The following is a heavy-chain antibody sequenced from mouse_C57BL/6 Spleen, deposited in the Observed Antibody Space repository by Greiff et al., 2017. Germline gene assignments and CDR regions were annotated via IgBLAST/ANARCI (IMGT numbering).Heavy chain of an antibody. D-gene: IGHD2-1*01. J-gene: IGHJ3*01. CDR2: NSSGSSTI. CDR3: ARSDLLWGFAY. CDR1: GFTFSDYG. V-gene: IGHV5-17*01. Sequence: EVMLVESGGGLVKPGGSLKLSCAASGFTFSDYGMHWVRQAPEKGLEWVAYNSSGSSTIYYADTVKGRFTISRDNAKNTLFLQMTSLRSEDTAMYYCARSDLLWGFAYWGQGTLVTVSA.